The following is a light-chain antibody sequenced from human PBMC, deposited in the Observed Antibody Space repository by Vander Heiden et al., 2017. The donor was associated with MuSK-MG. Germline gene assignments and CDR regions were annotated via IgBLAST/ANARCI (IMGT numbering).Light chain of an antibody. J-gene: IGLJ3*02. CDR2: EVT. CDR3: SSYGGSTNMV. CDR1: SSDVGGYKY. Sequence: QSALPQPPSPSPSPGQSVTISCTGTSSDVGGYKYVSWYQQHQGKAPKLMIYEVTKRPSGVPDRFSGSKSGNTASLTVSGLQAEDEGDYYCSSYGGSTNMVFGGGTKLTVL. V-gene: IGLV2-8*01.